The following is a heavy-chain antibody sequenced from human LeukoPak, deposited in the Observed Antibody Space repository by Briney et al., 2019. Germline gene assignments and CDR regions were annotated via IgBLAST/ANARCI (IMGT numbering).Heavy chain of an antibody. CDR1: GFTFSSYA. D-gene: IGHD3-9*01. Sequence: GGSLRLSCAASGFTFSSYAMSWVRQAPGKGLEWVSAISGSGGSTNYADSVKGRFTISRDNAKNSLYLQMNSLRAEDTAVYYCARTNTYYDILTGSQRGAFDIWGQGTMVTVSS. CDR2: ISGSGGST. J-gene: IGHJ3*02. CDR3: ARTNTYYDILTGSQRGAFDI. V-gene: IGHV3-23*01.